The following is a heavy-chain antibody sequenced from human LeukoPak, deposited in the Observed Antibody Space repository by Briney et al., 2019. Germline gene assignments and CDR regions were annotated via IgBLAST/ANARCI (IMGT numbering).Heavy chain of an antibody. Sequence: PSETLSLTCAVYGGSFSGYYWSWIRQPPGKGLEWIGEINHSGSTNYNPSPKSRVTISVDTSKNQFSLTLSSVTAEDTAVYYCARPDEYSSSSGYYFDYWGQGTLVTVSS. V-gene: IGHV4-34*01. J-gene: IGHJ4*02. CDR1: GGSFSGYY. CDR2: INHSGST. D-gene: IGHD6-6*01. CDR3: ARPDEYSSSSGYYFDY.